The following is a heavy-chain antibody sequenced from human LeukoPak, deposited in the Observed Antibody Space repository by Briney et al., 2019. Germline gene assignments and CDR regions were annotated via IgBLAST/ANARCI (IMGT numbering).Heavy chain of an antibody. CDR2: INPNSGGA. CDR1: GYTFTGYY. CDR3: AREAGDADAFDI. Sequence: GASVKVSCKASGYTFTGYYMHWVRQAPGQGLEWMGWINPNSGGANYAQKFQGSVTMTRDTSISTAYMELRRLRSDETAVYHCAREAGDADAFDIWGQGTMVTVSS. D-gene: IGHD7-27*01. V-gene: IGHV1-2*02. J-gene: IGHJ3*02.